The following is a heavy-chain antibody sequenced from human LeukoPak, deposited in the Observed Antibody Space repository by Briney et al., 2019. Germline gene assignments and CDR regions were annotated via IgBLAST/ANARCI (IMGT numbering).Heavy chain of an antibody. CDR2: ISGSGGST. J-gene: IGHJ5*02. V-gene: IGHV3-23*01. CDR1: GFTFSGYA. Sequence: GGSLRLSCAASGFTFSGYAMSWVRQAPGKGLEWVSGISGSGGSTYYADSVKGRFTISRDNSQNTLYPQMNSLRAEDTAVYYCAKDPITMIGGGPNWFAPWGQGTLVTVSS. CDR3: AKDPITMIGGGPNWFAP. D-gene: IGHD3-22*01.